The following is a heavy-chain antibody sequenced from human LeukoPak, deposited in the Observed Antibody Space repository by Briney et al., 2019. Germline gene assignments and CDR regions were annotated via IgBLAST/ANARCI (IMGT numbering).Heavy chain of an antibody. CDR3: GKDVLAEGLDV. Sequence: GGSLRLSCAASGFTFNNYWMNWVRQAPGKGLEWVSGIDWNSGRIGYADTVKGRFTISRDNAKNSLYLQMNSLRAEDTALYYCGKDVLAEGLDVWGQGTTVTVSS. V-gene: IGHV3-9*01. CDR2: IDWNSGRI. CDR1: GFTFNNYW. J-gene: IGHJ6*02.